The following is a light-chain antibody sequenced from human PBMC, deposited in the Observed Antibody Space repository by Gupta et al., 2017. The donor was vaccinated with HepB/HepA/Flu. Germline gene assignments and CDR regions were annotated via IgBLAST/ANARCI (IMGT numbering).Light chain of an antibody. CDR1: YLNIGRNS. CDR2: SNN. V-gene: IGLV1-44*01. CDR3: AAWDDSLNGHVV. Sequence: QSVLTQSPSASGTPAQRVTISCSVGYLNIGRNSVSWYRQLPGTAPKLLIYSNNLRPSGVPDRFSGSKSDTSASLAISVLQSEDEADYYCAAWDDSLNGHVVFGGGTKLSVL. J-gene: IGLJ2*01.